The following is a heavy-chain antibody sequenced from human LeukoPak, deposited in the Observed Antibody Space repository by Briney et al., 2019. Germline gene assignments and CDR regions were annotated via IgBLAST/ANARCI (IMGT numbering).Heavy chain of an antibody. D-gene: IGHD6-6*01. CDR1: GGSISSSSYY. J-gene: IGHJ6*03. CDR3: ARGPKIAARLSYYYYMDV. CDR2: INHSGST. V-gene: IGHV4-39*07. Sequence: SETLSLTCTVSGGSISSSSYYWGWIRQPPGKGLEWIGEINHSGSTNYNPSLKSRVTISVDTSKNQFSLKLSSVTAADTAVYYCARGPKIAARLSYYYYMDVWGKGTTVTVSS.